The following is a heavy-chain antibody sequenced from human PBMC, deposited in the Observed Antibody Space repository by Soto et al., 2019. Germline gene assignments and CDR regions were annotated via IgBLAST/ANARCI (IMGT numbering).Heavy chain of an antibody. D-gene: IGHD4-17*01. V-gene: IGHV4-34*01. CDR3: ANDYGDYRNDAFDI. CDR2: IHHSGTT. CDR1: GISYRDYY. J-gene: IGHJ3*02. Sequence: SATLFLTSAFDGISYRDYYLSCILQAPGKGLEWIGEIHHSGTTNYNPSLKSRVTITLDRSKNQFTLRLSSMTAADAAVYYCANDYGDYRNDAFDIWSPGTRVT.